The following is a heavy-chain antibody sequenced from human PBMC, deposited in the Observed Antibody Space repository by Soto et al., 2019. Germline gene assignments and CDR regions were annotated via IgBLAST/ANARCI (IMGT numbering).Heavy chain of an antibody. CDR2: ISGTGVPT. V-gene: IGHV3-23*01. J-gene: IGHJ5*02. D-gene: IGHD2-2*01. CDR3: AKSFCSSSSCFFLWVDP. CDR1: GFDFSSYA. Sequence: EVQLLESGGGLVHPGGSLRLSCAASGFDFSSYAMSWVRQAPGKGLECNSLISGTGVPTLYAESVKGRFSVSRDNSKDTLFLEMNNLGVDDTGMYYCAKSFCSSSSCFFLWVDPWGPGTLVTVSS.